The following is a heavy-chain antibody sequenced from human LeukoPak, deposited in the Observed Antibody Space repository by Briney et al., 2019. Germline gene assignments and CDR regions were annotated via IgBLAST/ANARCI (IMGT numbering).Heavy chain of an antibody. D-gene: IGHD4-11*01. J-gene: IGHJ5*02. V-gene: IGHV3-30*18. CDR2: ISYHGNNK. CDR3: AKDPLIYSNPTWFDP. CDR1: GSTFSSYG. Sequence: PGRSLRLSCAASGSTFSSYGMNWVRQAPGKGLEWVAVISYHGNNKYYADSVKGRFTISRDNSKNTLYLQMNSLGAEDTAVYYCAKDPLIYSNPTWFDPWGQGTLVTVSS.